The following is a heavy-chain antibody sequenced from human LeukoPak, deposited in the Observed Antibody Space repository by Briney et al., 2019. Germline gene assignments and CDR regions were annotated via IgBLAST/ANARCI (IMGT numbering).Heavy chain of an antibody. CDR1: GFTFSSYG. CDR3: ARDIVVVPAAQLDVYYYYGMDV. D-gene: IGHD2-2*01. CDR2: IWYDGSNK. V-gene: IGHV3-33*01. Sequence: PGRSLRLSCAASGFTFSSYGMHWVRQAPGKGLEWVAVIWYDGSNKYYADSVKGRFTISRDNSKNTLYLQMNSLRAEDTAVYYCARDIVVVPAAQLDVYYYYGMDVWGQGTTVTVSS. J-gene: IGHJ6*02.